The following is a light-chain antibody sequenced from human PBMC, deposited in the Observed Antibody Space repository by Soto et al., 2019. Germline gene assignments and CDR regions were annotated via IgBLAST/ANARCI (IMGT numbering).Light chain of an antibody. J-gene: IGKJ1*01. Sequence: EIVLAQSPATLSFSAGERATLSFRASESVTSYLAWYQQKPGQAPRLLIYDVSSRATGIPARFSGSGSGTDFTLTISSLEPEDFAVYYCQQRSNWPRTFGQGTKVDIK. CDR1: ESVTSY. CDR3: QQRSNWPRT. V-gene: IGKV3-11*01. CDR2: DVS.